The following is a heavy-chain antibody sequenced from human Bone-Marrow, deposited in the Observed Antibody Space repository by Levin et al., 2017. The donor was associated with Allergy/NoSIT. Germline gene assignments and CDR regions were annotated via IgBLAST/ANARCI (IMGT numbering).Heavy chain of an antibody. V-gene: IGHV3-30*04. CDR3: ARAPHRYFDL. Sequence: TGGSLRLSCVASGFSFNTSSLHWVRQVPGKGLEWLTIISYDETNTYYADSVKGRFTVSRDNSKKTLYLEMNSLKIDDKCVYHCARAPHRYFDLWGRGTLVTVSS. J-gene: IGHJ2*01. CDR2: ISYDETNT. CDR1: GFSFNTSS.